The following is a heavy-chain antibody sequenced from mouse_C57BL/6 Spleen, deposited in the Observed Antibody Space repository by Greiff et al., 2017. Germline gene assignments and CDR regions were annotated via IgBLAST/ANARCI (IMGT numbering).Heavy chain of an antibody. D-gene: IGHD2-4*01. J-gene: IGHJ4*01. CDR1: GYSFTDYN. V-gene: IGHV1-39*01. CDR2: INPNYGTT. CDR3: ARLDDYDGDYYAMDY. Sequence: VQLQQSGPELVKPGASVKISCKASGYSFTDYNMNWVKQSNGKSLEWIGVINPNYGTTSYNQKFKGKATLTVDQSSSTAYMQLNSLTSEDSAFYYCARLDDYDGDYYAMDYWGQGTSVTVSS.